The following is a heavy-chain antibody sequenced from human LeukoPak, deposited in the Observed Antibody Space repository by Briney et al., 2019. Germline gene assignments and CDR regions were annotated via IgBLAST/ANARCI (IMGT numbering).Heavy chain of an antibody. D-gene: IGHD6-6*01. CDR1: GGSISSYY. CDR2: IYYSGST. J-gene: IGHJ6*03. Sequence: PSETLSLTCTVSGGSISSYYWSWIRQPPGKGLEWIGYIYYSGSTNYNPSLKSRVTISVDTSKNQFSLKLSSVTAADTAVYYCARAPYSSSFRYYYMDVWGKGTTVTVSS. CDR3: ARAPYSSSFRYYYMDV. V-gene: IGHV4-59*01.